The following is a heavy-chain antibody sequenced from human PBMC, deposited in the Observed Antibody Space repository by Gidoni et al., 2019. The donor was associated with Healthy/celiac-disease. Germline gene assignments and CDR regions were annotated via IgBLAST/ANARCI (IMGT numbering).Heavy chain of an antibody. J-gene: IGHJ3*02. CDR3: AKLDYGDLGAFDI. V-gene: IGHV3-23*01. Sequence: VAAISGSGGSTYYADSVKGRFTISRDNSKNTLYLQMNSLRAADTAVYYCAKLDYGDLGAFDIWGQGTLVTVSS. D-gene: IGHD4-17*01. CDR2: ISGSGGST.